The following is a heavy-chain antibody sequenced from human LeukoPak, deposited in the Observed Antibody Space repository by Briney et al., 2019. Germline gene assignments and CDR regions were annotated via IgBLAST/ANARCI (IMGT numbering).Heavy chain of an antibody. V-gene: IGHV3-30*18. CDR1: GFTFSNYG. CDR2: ISYDGSNK. J-gene: IGHJ4*02. CDR3: AKGGSGSIDY. Sequence: GESLRLSCAASGFTFSNYGMHWVRQAPGKGLEWVAVISYDGSNKYYADSVKGRFTISRDNSKNTLYLQMNSLRAEDTAVYYCAKGGSGSIDYWGQGTLVTVSS. D-gene: IGHD1-26*01.